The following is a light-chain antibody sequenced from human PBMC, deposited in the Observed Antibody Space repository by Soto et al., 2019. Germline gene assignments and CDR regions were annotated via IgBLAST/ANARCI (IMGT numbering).Light chain of an antibody. CDR3: MKALHSIFT. V-gene: IGKV2-28*01. J-gene: IGKJ3*01. Sequence: DIVMTQSPLSLLVPPGEPASISCRSSQSLLHSNGYNYLDWYLQKPGQSPQLLIYLGSNRASGVPERFSGSGSGTDFTLKISRVEADDFEIYYCMKALHSIFTFGPGTKVDTK. CDR2: LGS. CDR1: QSLLHSNGYNY.